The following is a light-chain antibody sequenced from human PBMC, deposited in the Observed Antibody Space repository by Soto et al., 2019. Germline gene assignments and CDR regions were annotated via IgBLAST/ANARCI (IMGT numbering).Light chain of an antibody. Sequence: IHMTQSASALSASVGDRVTITCQASQDISDVLNWYQQQQGKAPKVLIYDASKLQTGVPSRFSGRGYGKDFNFTISSLQPDDSGTYYCQQFYDLPITFGQGTRLEI. J-gene: IGKJ5*01. V-gene: IGKV1-33*01. CDR2: DAS. CDR3: QQFYDLPIT. CDR1: QDISDV.